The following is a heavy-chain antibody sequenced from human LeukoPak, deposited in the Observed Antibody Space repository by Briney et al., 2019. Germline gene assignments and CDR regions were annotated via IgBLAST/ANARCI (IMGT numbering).Heavy chain of an antibody. CDR1: GFTFSSYN. Sequence: GGSLRLSCAASGFTFSSYNMNWVRQAPGKGLEWVSYIRSGGITIYYADSVKGRFTISRDNAKNSLYLQMNSLRAEDTAVYYCARDGYISTWYIRDPYYFDYWGQGTLVTVSS. V-gene: IGHV3-48*01. CDR2: IRSGGITI. CDR3: ARDGYISTWYIRDPYYFDY. J-gene: IGHJ4*02. D-gene: IGHD6-13*01.